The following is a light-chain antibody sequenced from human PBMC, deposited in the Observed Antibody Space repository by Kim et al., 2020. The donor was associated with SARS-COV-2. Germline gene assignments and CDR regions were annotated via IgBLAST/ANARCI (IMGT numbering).Light chain of an antibody. V-gene: IGLV1-44*01. Sequence: GQGVTITCSGSRSNIGTNAVNWYHQFPGTAPKLLIYSTSQRPSGVPDRFSGSKSGTSASLAISGLQAEDEADFYCASWDASLNVWVFGGGTKLTVL. CDR2: STS. CDR3: ASWDASLNVWV. CDR1: RSNIGTNA. J-gene: IGLJ3*02.